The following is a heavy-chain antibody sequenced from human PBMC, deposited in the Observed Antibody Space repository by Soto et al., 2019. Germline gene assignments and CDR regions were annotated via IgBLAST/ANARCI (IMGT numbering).Heavy chain of an antibody. CDR1: GITFNTFA. D-gene: IGHD2-21*01. CDR2: IGNIET. CDR3: AKDRMDHNSVLDPFDI. Sequence: PGGSLRLSCVASGITFNTFAMSWVRQAPGKGLEWVSTIGNIETYYADSVKGRFTISRDMSKNTLFLQMDSLSAEDTAVYYCAKDRMDHNSVLDPFDISGPGTMVTVSS. J-gene: IGHJ3*02. V-gene: IGHV3-23*01.